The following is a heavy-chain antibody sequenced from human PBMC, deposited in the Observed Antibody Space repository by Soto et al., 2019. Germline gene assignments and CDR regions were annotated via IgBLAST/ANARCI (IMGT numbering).Heavy chain of an antibody. Sequence: SETLSLTCTVSGGSISSISYYWGWIRQPPGKGLEWIGSIYYSGSTYYNPSLKSRVTISVDTSKNQFSLKLSSVTAADTAVYYCASEITYYYIDAWGKGTTVTVS. J-gene: IGHJ6*03. D-gene: IGHD3-10*01. CDR2: IYYSGST. CDR1: GGSISSISYY. CDR3: ASEITYYYIDA. V-gene: IGHV4-39*01.